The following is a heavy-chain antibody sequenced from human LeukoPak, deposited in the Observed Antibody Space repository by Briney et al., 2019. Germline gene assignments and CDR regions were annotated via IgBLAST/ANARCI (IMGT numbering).Heavy chain of an antibody. V-gene: IGHV3-23*01. Sequence: GGSLRLSCAASGFTFSSYAMSWVRQAPGKGLEWVSLISGSGGSTYYADSVKGRFTISRDNSKNTLYLQMNSLRAEDTAVYYCAKGQGPCFGEAIDYWGQGTLVTVSS. CDR2: ISGSGGST. CDR3: AKGQGPCFGEAIDY. CDR1: GFTFSSYA. J-gene: IGHJ4*02. D-gene: IGHD3-10*01.